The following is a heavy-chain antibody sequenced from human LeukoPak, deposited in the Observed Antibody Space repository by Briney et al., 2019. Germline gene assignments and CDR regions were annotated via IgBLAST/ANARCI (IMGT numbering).Heavy chain of an antibody. CDR2: ISGSGGST. V-gene: IGHV3-23*01. CDR1: GFTFSDYA. CDR3: AKGRGMIVGEALDY. J-gene: IGHJ4*02. Sequence: QPGGSLRLSCAASGFTFSDYAMSWVRQAPGKGLEWVSAISGSGGSTYYADSVKGRFTISRDNSKNTLYLQMNSLRAEDTAVYYCAKGRGMIVGEALDYWGQGTLVTVSS. D-gene: IGHD3-22*01.